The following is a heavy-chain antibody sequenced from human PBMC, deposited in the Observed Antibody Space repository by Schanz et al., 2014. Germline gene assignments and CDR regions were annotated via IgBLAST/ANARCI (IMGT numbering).Heavy chain of an antibody. J-gene: IGHJ4*02. V-gene: IGHV1-18*01. CDR2: IGAFQGNT. Sequence: QVQLVQSGAEAKKPGASMKISCKAFGYYFGGFGISWVRQAPGQGFEWMGWIGAFQGNTKYAQKFQDRVTLTSDTSASTAYMELRSLRPDDTAVYYCLRANPTQHVVLPDALRYWGQGTLVSVSS. CDR3: LRANPTQHVVLPDALRY. D-gene: IGHD2-2*01. CDR1: GYYFGGFG.